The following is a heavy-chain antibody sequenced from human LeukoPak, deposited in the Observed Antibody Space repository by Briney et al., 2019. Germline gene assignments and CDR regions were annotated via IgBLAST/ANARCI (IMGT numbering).Heavy chain of an antibody. V-gene: IGHV3-20*04. Sequence: GGSLRLSCAASGFTFDDYGMSWVRQAPGKGLEWVSGINWNGGSTGYADSVKGRFTISRDSAKNSLYLQMNSLRAEDTALYYCARDMETYYFDYWGQGTLVTVSS. CDR3: ARDMETYYFDY. J-gene: IGHJ4*02. CDR1: GFTFDDYG. D-gene: IGHD1-1*01. CDR2: INWNGGST.